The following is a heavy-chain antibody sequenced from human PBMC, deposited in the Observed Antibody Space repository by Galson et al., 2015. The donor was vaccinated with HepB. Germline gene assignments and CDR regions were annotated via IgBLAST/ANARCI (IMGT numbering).Heavy chain of an antibody. V-gene: IGHV3-21*01. CDR2: ISSGGSYI. CDR1: GFTFTGYA. CDR3: TRGFPYYNNELNDY. Sequence: SLRLSCAASGFTFTGYAMNWVRQPPGRGLEWISSISSGGSYIYYADSVKARFTISRDNARNSLFLQLNSLRAEDTAVYYCTRGFPYYNNELNDYWGQGTLVTVSS. J-gene: IGHJ4*02. D-gene: IGHD3-22*01.